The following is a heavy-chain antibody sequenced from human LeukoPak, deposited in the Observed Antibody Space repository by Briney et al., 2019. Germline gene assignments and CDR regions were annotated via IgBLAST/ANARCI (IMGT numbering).Heavy chain of an antibody. CDR2: ISGGGGII. D-gene: IGHD2-15*01. Sequence: GGSLRLSCAVSGFTFSSYAVSWVRQAPGKGLECVSIISGGGGIIYYADSGQGRLTISRDNSKNTVYLQMNSLRADDTAVYYCATAPYCSGGSCYSGDLYFDYWGQGTLVTVSS. J-gene: IGHJ4*02. CDR3: ATAPYCSGGSCYSGDLYFDY. V-gene: IGHV3-23*01. CDR1: GFTFSSYA.